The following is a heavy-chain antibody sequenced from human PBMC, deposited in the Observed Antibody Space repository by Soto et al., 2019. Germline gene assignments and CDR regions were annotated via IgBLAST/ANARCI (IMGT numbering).Heavy chain of an antibody. D-gene: IGHD4-17*01. CDR2: VSFDGNTK. CDR3: ARDVIPHYSDNRDS. J-gene: IGHJ5*01. V-gene: IGHV3-30*03. Sequence: QVQVVESGGGVVQPGKSLRLSCAASGFAFNSHGMHWARQTPGKGPEWVAGVSFDGNTKTYADSVKGRFTISRDSSSNTLYLQMNSLRPEDSAIYYCARDVIPHYSDNRDSWGPGTQVTVSS. CDR1: GFAFNSHG.